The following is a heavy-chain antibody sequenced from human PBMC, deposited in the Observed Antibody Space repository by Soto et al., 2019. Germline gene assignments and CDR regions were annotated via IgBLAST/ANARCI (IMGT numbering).Heavy chain of an antibody. D-gene: IGHD1-1*01. V-gene: IGHV1-18*03. CDR3: ARGRYGDY. J-gene: IGHJ4*02. CDR1: DYAFTSYG. CDR2: ISAHNGNT. Sequence: QVHLGQSGAEVKKPGASVKVTCKGSDYAFTSYGITWVQQAPGQGLEWMGWISAHNGNTNYAQKLQGRVTVTRDTSTSTAYMELRSLRSDDMAVYYCARGRYGDYWGQGALVTVFS.